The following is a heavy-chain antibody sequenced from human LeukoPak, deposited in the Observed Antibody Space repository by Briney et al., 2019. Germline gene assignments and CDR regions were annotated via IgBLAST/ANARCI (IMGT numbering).Heavy chain of an antibody. D-gene: IGHD3-22*01. V-gene: IGHV1-18*01. Sequence: ASVKVSCKASGYTFTNYGISWVRQAPGQGLEWMGWISAYNGNTNYAQKFQGRITMTTDTSTSTAYMELRSLRSDDTAVYYCARGGGYDSSGYYYLFWFDPWGQGTLVTVSS. CDR1: GYTFTNYG. CDR3: ARGGGYDSSGYYYLFWFDP. J-gene: IGHJ5*02. CDR2: ISAYNGNT.